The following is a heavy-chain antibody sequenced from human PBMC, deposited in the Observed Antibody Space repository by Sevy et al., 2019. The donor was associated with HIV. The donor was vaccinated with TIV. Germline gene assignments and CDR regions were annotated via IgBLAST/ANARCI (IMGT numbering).Heavy chain of an antibody. CDR3: ARAYCSSSSCQEGFDY. V-gene: IGHV1-18*01. J-gene: IGHJ4*02. CDR1: GYTYTNYG. CDR2: ISAYNGNT. D-gene: IGHD2-2*01. Sequence: ASVKVSCKASGYTYTNYGINWVRRAPRQGLEWIGWISAYNGNTKYAQKLQGRVTMTTDTSTSTAYMELRSLRSADTAVYYCARAYCSSSSCQEGFDYWGQGTLVTVSS.